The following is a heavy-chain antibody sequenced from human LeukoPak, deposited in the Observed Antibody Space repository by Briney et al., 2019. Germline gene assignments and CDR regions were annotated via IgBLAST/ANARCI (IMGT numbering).Heavy chain of an antibody. CDR1: GFTFSTYA. V-gene: IGHV3-23*01. CDR3: AKEGYRYGYAIDY. D-gene: IGHD5-18*01. CDR2: ISGSGGST. Sequence: GGSLRVSCAASGFTFSTYAMSWVRQAPGKGLEWVSAISGSGGSTYYADSVKGRFTISRDSSKNTLYLQMNSLRAEDTAVYYCAKEGYRYGYAIDYWGQGTLVTVSS. J-gene: IGHJ4*02.